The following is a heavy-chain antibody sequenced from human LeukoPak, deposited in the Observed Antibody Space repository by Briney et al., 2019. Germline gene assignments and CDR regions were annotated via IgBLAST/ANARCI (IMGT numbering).Heavy chain of an antibody. D-gene: IGHD1-26*01. V-gene: IGHV4-59*08. Sequence: SETLSLTSSVSGGSITNYYWSWIRQSPGKGLEWIGFIYNTGRTNYNPSLQSRVTMSIDTSKNQFSLKLSSVTAADTAVYYCARQGELAIDYWGERSLASVSS. CDR3: ARQGELAIDY. CDR2: IYNTGRT. J-gene: IGHJ4*01. CDR1: GGSITNYY.